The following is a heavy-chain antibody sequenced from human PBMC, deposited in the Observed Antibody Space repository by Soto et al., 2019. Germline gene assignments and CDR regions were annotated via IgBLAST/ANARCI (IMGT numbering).Heavy chain of an antibody. CDR2: ITHTGRP. D-gene: IGHD4-17*01. V-gene: IGHV4-34*01. Sequence: SETLSLTCAVYGGSFSGYHWTWIRQPPGRGLDWIGEITHTGRPNYSPSLKSRVTISVDTSKNQFSLELKSVTAADTAVYYCARIPGSDYSDPHDYWAQGTLVTVSS. CDR3: ARIPGSDYSDPHDY. CDR1: GGSFSGYH. J-gene: IGHJ4*02.